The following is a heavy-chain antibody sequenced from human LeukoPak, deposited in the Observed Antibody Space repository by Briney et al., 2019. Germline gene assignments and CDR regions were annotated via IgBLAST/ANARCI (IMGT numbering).Heavy chain of an antibody. CDR2: ISGSGGST. J-gene: IGHJ4*02. CDR1: GFTFSSYA. Sequence: GGSLRLSCAASGFTFSSYAMSWVRQAPGKGLEWVSAISGSGGSTYYADSVKGRFTISRDNSKNTLYLQMNSLRAEDTAVYYCGKGGGYYYGSGSYYDYWGQGTLVTVSS. CDR3: GKGGGYYYGSGSYYDY. V-gene: IGHV3-23*01. D-gene: IGHD3-10*01.